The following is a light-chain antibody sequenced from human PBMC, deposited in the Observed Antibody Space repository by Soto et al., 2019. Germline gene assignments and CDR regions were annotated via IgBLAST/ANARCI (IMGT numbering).Light chain of an antibody. CDR1: SSDVGGYKY. Sequence: QSVLTQPASVSGSPGQSITISCTGTSSDVGGYKYVSWYQQHPDNAPKLMIYDVSNRPSGVSNRFSGSKSGNTASLTISGLQAEDEADYYCSSYTSSGTYVVFGGGTKLTVL. CDR3: SSYTSSGTYVV. J-gene: IGLJ2*01. CDR2: DVS. V-gene: IGLV2-14*01.